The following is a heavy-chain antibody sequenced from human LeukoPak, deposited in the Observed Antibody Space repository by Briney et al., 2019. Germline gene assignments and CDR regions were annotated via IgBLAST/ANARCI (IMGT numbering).Heavy chain of an antibody. V-gene: IGHV3-23*01. CDR3: AKTPIAIGSSTPFDY. CDR1: GFTFSSYA. CDR2: ISGSGGST. D-gene: IGHD3-10*01. J-gene: IGHJ4*02. Sequence: GGSLRLSCAASGFTFSSYAMSWVRQAPGKGLEWVSAISGSGGSTYYADPVKGRFTISRDNSKNTLYLQMNSLRAEDTAVYYCAKTPIAIGSSTPFDYWGQGTLVTVSS.